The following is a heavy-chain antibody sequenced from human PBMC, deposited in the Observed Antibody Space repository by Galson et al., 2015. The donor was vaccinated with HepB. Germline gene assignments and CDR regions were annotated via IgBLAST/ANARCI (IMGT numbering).Heavy chain of an antibody. V-gene: IGHV3-15*01. CDR1: GFTFSNAW. CDR3: TTDLGVLHVIDY. J-gene: IGHJ4*02. CDR2: IKSKTDGGTT. D-gene: IGHD4/OR15-4a*01. Sequence: SLRLSCAASGFTFSNAWMSWVRQAPGKGLEWVGRIKSKTDGGTTDYAAPVKGRFTISRDDSKNTLYLQMNSLKTEDTAVYYCTTDLGVLHVIDYWGQGTLVTVSS.